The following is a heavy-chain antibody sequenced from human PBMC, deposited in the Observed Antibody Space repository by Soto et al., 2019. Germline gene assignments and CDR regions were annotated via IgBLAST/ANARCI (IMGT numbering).Heavy chain of an antibody. CDR1: GFTFRSFT. D-gene: IGHD6-13*01. V-gene: IGHV3-21*01. Sequence: GGSLRLSCAASGFTFRSFTMNWVRQAPGKGLEWVSTIISNSAYIYYTDALRGRFTISRDNAKNSLHLQMNSLRAEDTAVYYCTRDASRDSSARGWFDPWGPGTLVTVSS. CDR2: IISNSAYI. J-gene: IGHJ5*02. CDR3: TRDASRDSSARGWFDP.